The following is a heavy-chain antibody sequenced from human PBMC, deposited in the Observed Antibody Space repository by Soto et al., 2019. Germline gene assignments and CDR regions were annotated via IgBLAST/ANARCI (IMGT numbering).Heavy chain of an antibody. CDR2: INPNSGGT. CDR1: GYTFTGYY. J-gene: IGHJ3*02. CDR3: ARDAIGKAAAAADSFDI. V-gene: IGHV1-2*04. Sequence: QVQLVQSGAEVKKPGASVKVSCKASGYTFTGYYMHWVRQAPGQGLEWMGWINPNSGGTNYAQKFQGWVTMTRDTAINTDYMELSRLRSDDTAVYYCARDAIGKAAAAADSFDIWGQGTMVTVSS. D-gene: IGHD6-13*01.